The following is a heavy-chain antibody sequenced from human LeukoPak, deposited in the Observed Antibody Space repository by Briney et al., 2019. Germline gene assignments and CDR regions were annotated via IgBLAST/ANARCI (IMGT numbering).Heavy chain of an antibody. J-gene: IGHJ4*02. CDR1: GYSFTSYW. CDR3: ARGKIGYSYGSYY. V-gene: IGHV5-51*01. D-gene: IGHD5-18*01. Sequence: GESLKICRQGSGYSFTSYWNGWVRQMPGKGLEWMGIIYPGDSDTRYSPSFQGQVTISADKSIRTAYLQWSSLKASDTAIYYCARGKIGYSYGSYYWGQGTLVSVSS. CDR2: IYPGDSDT.